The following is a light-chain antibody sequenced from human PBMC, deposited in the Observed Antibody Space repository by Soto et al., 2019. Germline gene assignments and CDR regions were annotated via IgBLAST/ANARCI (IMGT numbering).Light chain of an antibody. CDR1: SSDIGAYIY. J-gene: IGLJ1*01. CDR3: SSYAGSNNFV. V-gene: IGLV2-8*01. CDR2: EVS. Sequence: QSALTQPPSASGSPGQSVTISCTGTSSDIGAYIYVSWYQQHPGKAPKLMISEVSRRPSGVPERFPGSKSGNTASLTVFGLQADDEAHYYCSSYAGSNNFVFGTGTKVTVL.